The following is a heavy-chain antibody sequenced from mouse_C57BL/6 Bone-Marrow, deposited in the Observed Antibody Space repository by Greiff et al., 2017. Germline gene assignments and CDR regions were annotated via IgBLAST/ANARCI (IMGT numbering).Heavy chain of an antibody. CDR3: AWRDYDGWAMDY. V-gene: IGHV1-64*01. CDR1: GYTFTSYW. CDR2: IHPNSGST. J-gene: IGHJ4*01. Sequence: QVQLQQPGAELVKPGASVKLSCKASGYTFTSYWMHWVKQRPGQGLEWIGMIHPNSGSTNYNEKFKSKATLTVDKSSSTAYMQLSSLTSEDSAVYYCAWRDYDGWAMDYWGQGTSVTVSS. D-gene: IGHD1-2*01.